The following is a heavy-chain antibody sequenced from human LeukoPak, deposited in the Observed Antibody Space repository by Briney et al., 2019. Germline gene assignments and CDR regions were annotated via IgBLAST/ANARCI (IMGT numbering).Heavy chain of an antibody. CDR1: GGSISSGDYY. D-gene: IGHD6-13*01. CDR2: IYYSGST. V-gene: IGHV4-30-4*08. CDR3: ARATVGIAAAGKLRGFYFDY. Sequence: SQTLSLTCTVSGGSISSGDYYWSWIGQPPGKGLEWIGYIYYSGSTYYNPSLKSRVTISVDTSKNQFSLKLSSVTAADTAVYYCARATVGIAAAGKLRGFYFDYWGQGTLVTVSS. J-gene: IGHJ4*02.